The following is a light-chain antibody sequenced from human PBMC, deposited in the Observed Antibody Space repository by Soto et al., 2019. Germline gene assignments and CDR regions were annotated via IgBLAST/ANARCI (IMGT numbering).Light chain of an antibody. Sequence: DIQMTQSPSTLSSSLGDRVTITCQASQDIINYLNWYQQXPGKAPKLLIYDASNSETGVPSRFSGSGSGTDFTFTISSLPPEDIATYYYQQYDNLPTFGGGTKVDIK. J-gene: IGKJ4*01. CDR1: QDIINY. CDR3: QQYDNLPT. CDR2: DAS. V-gene: IGKV1-33*01.